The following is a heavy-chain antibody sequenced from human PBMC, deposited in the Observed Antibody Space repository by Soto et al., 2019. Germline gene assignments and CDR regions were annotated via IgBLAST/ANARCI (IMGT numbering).Heavy chain of an antibody. V-gene: IGHV5-51*01. J-gene: IGHJ3*01. D-gene: IGHD5-12*01. CDR3: VARGYKSTNAFDV. CDR2: IYPGDSDT. CDR1: GYTFTDYW. Sequence: PGESLKISCKGSGYTFTDYWIGWVRQLPGKGLEWMGIIYPGDSDTIYDPSFQGQVTISADKSTRTAYLQWGNLKASDTAIYYCVARGYKSTNAFDVWGQGTLVTVSS.